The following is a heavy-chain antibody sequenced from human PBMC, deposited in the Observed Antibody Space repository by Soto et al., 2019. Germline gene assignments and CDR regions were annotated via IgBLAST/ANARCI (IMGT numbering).Heavy chain of an antibody. CDR1: GGSISSGGYH. J-gene: IGHJ4*02. CDR3: ARGPRESPIDY. CDR2: IYYSGSA. V-gene: IGHV4-31*03. Sequence: QVQLQESGPGLVKPSQTLSLTCTVSGGSISSGGYHWYWIRQHPGKGLEWIGYIYYSGSAQYTPSPKSRVTISGDTSKNQFSLKLSSVTAADTAVYYCARGPRESPIDYWGQGTLVTVSS. D-gene: IGHD3-10*01.